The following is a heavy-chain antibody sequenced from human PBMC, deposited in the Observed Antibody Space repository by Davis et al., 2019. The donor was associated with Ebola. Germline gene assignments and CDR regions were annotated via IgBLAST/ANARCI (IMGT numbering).Heavy chain of an antibody. CDR2: TSADGSRE. CDR3: AKDRVELWLPLDYYYYCLDD. CDR1: GFTFSRNA. Sequence: PGGSLRLSCAASGFTFSRNAMHWVRQAPGKGLEWVAVTSADGSREFYADSVKGRFAISRDNSKTTVYLQMNTLRPEDTAVYYCAKDRVELWLPLDYYYYCLDDWGKGTTVTVSS. D-gene: IGHD5-12*01. V-gene: IGHV3-30*18. J-gene: IGHJ6*03.